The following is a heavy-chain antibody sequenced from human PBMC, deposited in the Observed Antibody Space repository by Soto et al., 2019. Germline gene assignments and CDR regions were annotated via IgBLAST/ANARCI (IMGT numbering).Heavy chain of an antibody. V-gene: IGHV1-2*02. D-gene: IGHD3-22*01. J-gene: IGHJ6*02. CDR1: GYTFTGYY. Sequence: ASVKVACKASGYTFTGYYMHWVRRAPGQGLEWMGWINPNSGGTNYAQKFQGRVTMTRDTSISTAYMELSRLRSDDTAVYYCARTQGADSSGYDYYYYYYGMDVWGQGTTATVSS. CDR2: INPNSGGT. CDR3: ARTQGADSSGYDYYYYYYGMDV.